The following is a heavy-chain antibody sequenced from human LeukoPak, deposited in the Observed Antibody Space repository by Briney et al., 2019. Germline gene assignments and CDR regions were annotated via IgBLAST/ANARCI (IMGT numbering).Heavy chain of an antibody. V-gene: IGHV3-33*01. CDR1: GFTFSSYG. D-gene: IGHD6-19*01. CDR3: AREAVAGGYFDY. Sequence: GGSLRLSCAASGFTFSSYGMPWVRQAPGKGLEWVAVIWYDGSNKYYADSVKGRFTISRDNSKNTLYLQMNSLRAEDTAVYYCAREAVAGGYFDYWGQGTLVTVSS. J-gene: IGHJ4*02. CDR2: IWYDGSNK.